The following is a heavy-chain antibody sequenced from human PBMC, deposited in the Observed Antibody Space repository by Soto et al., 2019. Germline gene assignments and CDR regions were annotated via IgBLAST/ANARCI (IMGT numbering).Heavy chain of an antibody. Sequence: GGSLILSCAASGFTFRRYEMNWVRQAPGKGLEWVSYISSSGSTIYYADSVKGRFTISRDNAKNSLYLQMNSLRAEDTAVYYCARESLIAVAGDGSAFDIWGQGTMVTVSS. CDR2: ISSSGSTI. J-gene: IGHJ3*02. D-gene: IGHD6-19*01. CDR1: GFTFRRYE. V-gene: IGHV3-48*03. CDR3: ARESLIAVAGDGSAFDI.